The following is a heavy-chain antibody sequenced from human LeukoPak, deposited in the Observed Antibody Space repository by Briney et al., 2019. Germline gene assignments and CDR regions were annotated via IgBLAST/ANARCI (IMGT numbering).Heavy chain of an antibody. Sequence: SETLSLTCAVYGGSFSGYYWSWIRQPPGKGLEWIGEINHSGSTNHNPSLKSRVTISVDTSKNQFSLKLSSVTAADTAVYYCARIIYSYAWEGGYNWFDPWGQGTLVTVSS. D-gene: IGHD5-18*01. CDR2: INHSGST. CDR1: GGSFSGYY. CDR3: ARIIYSYAWEGGYNWFDP. V-gene: IGHV4-34*01. J-gene: IGHJ5*02.